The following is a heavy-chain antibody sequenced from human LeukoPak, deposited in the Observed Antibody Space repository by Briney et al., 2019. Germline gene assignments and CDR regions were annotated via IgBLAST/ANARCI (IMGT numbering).Heavy chain of an antibody. V-gene: IGHV4-4*07. Sequence: PSETLSLTCTVSGGSISSYYWSWIRQPAGKGLEWIGRIYTSGSTNYNPSLKSRVTMSVDTSKNQFSLKLSSVTAADTAVYYCAIDQSITMVRGVIITLDGMDVWGQGTTVTVSS. D-gene: IGHD3-10*01. CDR3: AIDQSITMVRGVIITLDGMDV. CDR1: GGSISSYY. CDR2: IYTSGST. J-gene: IGHJ6*02.